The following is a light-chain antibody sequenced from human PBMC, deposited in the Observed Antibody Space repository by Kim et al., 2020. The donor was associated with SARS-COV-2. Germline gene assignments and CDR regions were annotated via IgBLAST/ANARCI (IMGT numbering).Light chain of an antibody. CDR2: WAS. Sequence: ATINCKPSQSVLYSTNNNNYLAWYQQKPGKPPKLLIYWASDRESGVPDRVSGSGSGTDFTLTISSLQAEDVAVYYCQQYYNSPITFGGGTKVDIK. V-gene: IGKV4-1*01. CDR1: QSVLYSTNNNNY. J-gene: IGKJ4*02. CDR3: QQYYNSPIT.